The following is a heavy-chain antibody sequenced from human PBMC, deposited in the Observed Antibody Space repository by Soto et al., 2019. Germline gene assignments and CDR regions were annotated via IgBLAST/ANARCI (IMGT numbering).Heavy chain of an antibody. Sequence: QVQLVQSGAEVKKPGASVKVSCKASGYTFTSYDINWVRQATGQGLEWMGWMNPNSGNTGYAQKFQGRVTIPRNTSISTACMELSSLRSEDTTVYYCAKVGSGWYQTDYWGQGTLVTVSS. D-gene: IGHD6-19*01. J-gene: IGHJ4*02. CDR2: MNPNSGNT. CDR3: AKVGSGWYQTDY. CDR1: GYTFTSYD. V-gene: IGHV1-8*01.